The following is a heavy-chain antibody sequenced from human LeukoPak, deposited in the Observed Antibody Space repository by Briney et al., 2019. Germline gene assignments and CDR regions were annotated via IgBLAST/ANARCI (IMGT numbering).Heavy chain of an antibody. Sequence: PGGSLRLSCAASGFTFSSYNMNWVRQAPGKGLEWVSSISSSSYIYYADSVKGRFTISRDNAKNSLYLQMNSLRAEDTAVYYCARGAPYCSGGSCMYYFDYWGQGTLVTVSS. D-gene: IGHD2-15*01. CDR2: ISSSSYI. V-gene: IGHV3-21*01. CDR1: GFTFSSYN. J-gene: IGHJ4*02. CDR3: ARGAPYCSGGSCMYYFDY.